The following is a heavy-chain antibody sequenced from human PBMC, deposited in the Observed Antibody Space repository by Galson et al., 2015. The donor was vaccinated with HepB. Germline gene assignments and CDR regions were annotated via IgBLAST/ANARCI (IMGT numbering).Heavy chain of an antibody. CDR1: GFTFSSYE. J-gene: IGHJ6*02. D-gene: IGHD2-2*01. V-gene: IGHV3-48*03. Sequence: SLRLSCAASGFTFSSYEMNWVRQAPGKGLEWVSYISSSGSTIYYADSVKGRFTISRDNAKNSLYLQMNSLRAEDTAVYYCARDAAAPGGVVVPAAMLGWDYYYYYGMDVWGQGTTVTVSS. CDR2: ISSSGSTI. CDR3: ARDAAAPGGVVVPAAMLGWDYYYYYGMDV.